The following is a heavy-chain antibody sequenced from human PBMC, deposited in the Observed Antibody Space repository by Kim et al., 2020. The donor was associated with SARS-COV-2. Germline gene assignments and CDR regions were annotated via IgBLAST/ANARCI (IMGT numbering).Heavy chain of an antibody. CDR1: GFTFSSYS. Sequence: GGSLRLSCAASGFTFSSYSMNWVRQAPGKGLEWVSYISSSSSTIYYADSVKGRFTISRDNAKNSLYLQMNSVRDEDTAVYYCARDRGIDYGGKTRYYGMDVWGQGTTVTVSS. V-gene: IGHV3-48*02. CDR3: ARDRGIDYGGKTRYYGMDV. CDR2: ISSSSSTI. J-gene: IGHJ6*02. D-gene: IGHD4-17*01.